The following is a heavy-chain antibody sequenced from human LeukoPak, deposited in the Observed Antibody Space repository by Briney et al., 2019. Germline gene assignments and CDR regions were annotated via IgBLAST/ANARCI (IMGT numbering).Heavy chain of an antibody. CDR2: ISSSSSYI. J-gene: IGHJ5*01. Sequence: GGSLRLSCAASGFTFSSYSMNWVRQAPGKGLEWVSSISSSSSYIYYADSLKGRFTISRDNAKNTVYLQMNSLRADDTAMYYCARAVTYFYGSVTYDWFESWGQGTLVTVSS. CDR3: ARAVTYFYGSVTYDWFES. D-gene: IGHD3-10*01. CDR1: GFTFSSYS. V-gene: IGHV3-21*01.